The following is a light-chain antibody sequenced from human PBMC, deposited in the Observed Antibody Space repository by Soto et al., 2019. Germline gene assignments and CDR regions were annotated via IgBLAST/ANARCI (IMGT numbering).Light chain of an antibody. CDR1: QSRGSNF. V-gene: IGKV3-11*01. CDR3: QQRSNWPPIT. CDR2: NAS. Sequence: EIVMKQSPRTLSLSTGERATLSCKCIQSRGSNFLAWYRQRPGQALRLLIYNASNRATGIPARFSGSGSWTDFTLTISSLEPEDFAVYYCQQRSNWPPITFGQGTRLEIK. J-gene: IGKJ5*01.